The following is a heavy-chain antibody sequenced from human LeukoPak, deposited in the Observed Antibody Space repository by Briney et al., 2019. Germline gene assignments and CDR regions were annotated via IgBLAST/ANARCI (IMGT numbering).Heavy chain of an antibody. CDR1: GAAISSYL. CDR3: ARGHDTINFEY. V-gene: IGHV4-4*07. CDR2: IYTSGTT. J-gene: IGHJ4*02. Sequence: SETLSLTCTFSGAAISSYLWSWIRQPAGRGMEWIGRIYTSGTTTYNPSLKNQVTMSVDTSTNQFSLKLRSVTAADTAVYYCARGHDTINFEYWGQGTLVTV. D-gene: IGHD5-24*01.